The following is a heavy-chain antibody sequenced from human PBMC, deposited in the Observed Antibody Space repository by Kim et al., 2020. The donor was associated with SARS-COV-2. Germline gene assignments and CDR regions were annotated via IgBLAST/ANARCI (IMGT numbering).Heavy chain of an antibody. CDR2: ISGSGGST. J-gene: IGHJ4*02. Sequence: GGSLRLSCAASGFTFSSYAMSWVRQAPGKGLEWVSAISGSGGSTYYADSVKGRFTISRDNSKNTLYLQMNSLRAEDTAVYYCAKDKSPSPGIAAAGDYWGQGTLVTVSS. CDR1: GFTFSSYA. D-gene: IGHD6-13*01. V-gene: IGHV3-23*01. CDR3: AKDKSPSPGIAAAGDY.